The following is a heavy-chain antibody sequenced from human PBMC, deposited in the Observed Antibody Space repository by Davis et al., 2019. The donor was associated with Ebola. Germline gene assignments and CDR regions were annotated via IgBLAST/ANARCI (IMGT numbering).Heavy chain of an antibody. CDR1: GFTFSSYW. CDR3: ARDLEDYDSSGIVYYYYGMDV. Sequence: GESLKISCAASGFTFSSYWMHWVRQAPGKGLVWVSRINSDGSSTSYADSVKGRFTISRDNSKNTLYLQMNSLRAEDTAVYYCARDLEDYDSSGIVYYYYGMDVWGQGTTVTVSS. J-gene: IGHJ6*02. V-gene: IGHV3-74*01. CDR2: INSDGSST. D-gene: IGHD3-22*01.